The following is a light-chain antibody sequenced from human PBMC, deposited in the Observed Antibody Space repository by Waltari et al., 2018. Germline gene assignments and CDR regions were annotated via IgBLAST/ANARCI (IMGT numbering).Light chain of an antibody. CDR1: QTVGDW. V-gene: IGKV1-5*03. CDR3: QQYNTFSS. CDR2: KAS. Sequence: DIQMTQSPSTVSASVGHRATIPCRASQTVGDWLAWYQQKPGKAPKYLIYKASTLLNGVSSRFSGSGSGSEFTLTISSLQPDDVAIYYCQQYNTFSSFGQGTRLEL. J-gene: IGKJ2*01.